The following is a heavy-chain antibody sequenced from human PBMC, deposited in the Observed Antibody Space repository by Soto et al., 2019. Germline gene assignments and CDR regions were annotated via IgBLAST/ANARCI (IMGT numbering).Heavy chain of an antibody. D-gene: IGHD3-22*01. CDR3: AKDDYDSSGYYLGFDY. CDR1: GFTFSSYG. Sequence: GGSLRLSCAASGFTFSSYGMHWVRQAPGKGLEWVAVISYDGSNKYYADSVKGRFTISRDNSKNTLYLHMNSLRAEDTAVYYCAKDDYDSSGYYLGFDYWGQGT. J-gene: IGHJ4*02. V-gene: IGHV3-30*18. CDR2: ISYDGSNK.